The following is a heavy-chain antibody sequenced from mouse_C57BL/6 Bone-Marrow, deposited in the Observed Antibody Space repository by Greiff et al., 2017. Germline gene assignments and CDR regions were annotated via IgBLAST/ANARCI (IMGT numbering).Heavy chain of an antibody. CDR2: ISSGSSTI. Sequence: EVQGVESGGGLVKPGGSLKLSCAASGFTFSDYGMHWVRQAPEKGLEWVAYISSGSSTIYYADTLKGRVTISRDNSTNTRFLQMTSLRSEDTAMYDCASTEGYWGQGTTLTVSS. D-gene: IGHD1-1*01. J-gene: IGHJ2*01. CDR1: GFTFSDYG. CDR3: ASTEGY. V-gene: IGHV5-17*01.